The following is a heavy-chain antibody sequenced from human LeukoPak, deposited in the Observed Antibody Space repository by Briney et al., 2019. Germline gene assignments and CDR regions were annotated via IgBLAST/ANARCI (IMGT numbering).Heavy chain of an antibody. D-gene: IGHD3-9*01. J-gene: IGHJ4*02. Sequence: SETLSLTCTVPGGSPSSYYWSWIRQPAGKGLEWIGRFSLIGCTNYNPSLKSRVTMPVDTTKTQLSLMLISVTAADTAVYYCARYFLLQSEGVFDYWGQGTMVTVSS. V-gene: IGHV4-4*07. CDR3: ARYFLLQSEGVFDY. CDR2: FSLIGCT. CDR1: GGSPSSYY.